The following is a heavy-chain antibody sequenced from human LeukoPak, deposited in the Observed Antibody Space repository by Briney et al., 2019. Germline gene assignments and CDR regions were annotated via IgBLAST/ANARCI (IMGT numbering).Heavy chain of an antibody. CDR2: ISDIGSI. CDR1: GGSISSYY. Sequence: SETLSLTCTVSGGSISSYYWSWIRQPPGKGLEWIAYISDIGSINYNPSLKSRVTISLDTSKSQFSLKLSSVTAADTAVYYCAGHHPRNTVDFWGQGTLVTVS. V-gene: IGHV4-59*08. J-gene: IGHJ4*02. D-gene: IGHD2/OR15-2a*01. CDR3: AGHHPRNTVDF.